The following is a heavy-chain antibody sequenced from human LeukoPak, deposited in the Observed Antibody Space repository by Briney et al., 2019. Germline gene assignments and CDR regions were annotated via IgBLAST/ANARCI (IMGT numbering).Heavy chain of an antibody. CDR2: IIPIFGTA. V-gene: IGHV1-69*13. J-gene: IGHJ4*02. D-gene: IGHD6-19*01. CDR1: GGTFSSYA. Sequence: SVKVSCKASGGTFSSYAISWVRQAPGQGLEWTGGIIPIFGTANYAQKFQGRVTITADESTSTAYMELSSLRSEDTAVYYCARGIAVAGPPFDYWGQGTLVTVSS. CDR3: ARGIAVAGPPFDY.